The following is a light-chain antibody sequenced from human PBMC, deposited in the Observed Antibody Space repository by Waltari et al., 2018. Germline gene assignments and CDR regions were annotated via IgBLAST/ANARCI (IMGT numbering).Light chain of an antibody. J-gene: IGLJ2*01. CDR3: ASYTSSNTVI. CDR2: DVS. Sequence: QSALTQPASVSGSAGQSIAISCRGTHSYIGRYNYVSWYQQHPGNAPRLIIYDVSRWPSGVSNRFIGSKSGITASLAISGLQAEDEGDYFCASYTSSNTVIFGGGTRVTVL. CDR1: HSYIGRYNY. V-gene: IGLV2-14*03.